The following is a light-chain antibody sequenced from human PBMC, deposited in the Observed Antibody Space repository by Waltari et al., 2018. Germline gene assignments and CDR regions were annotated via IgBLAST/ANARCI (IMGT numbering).Light chain of an antibody. CDR2: DVS. Sequence: EIVMTQSPGTLYVSPGERATISCRARQGVSSKLAWYQQKFGQAPKVLIYDVSTRATGTPARFSGTGSGTEFTLIISSLQSEDFALYYCQQYYNWPLTFGGGTKVEIK. J-gene: IGKJ4*01. V-gene: IGKV3-15*01. CDR1: QGVSSK. CDR3: QQYYNWPLT.